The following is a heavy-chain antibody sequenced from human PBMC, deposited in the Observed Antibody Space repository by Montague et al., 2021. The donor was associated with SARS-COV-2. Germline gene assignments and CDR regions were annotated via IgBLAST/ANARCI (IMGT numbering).Heavy chain of an antibody. J-gene: IGHJ5*02. CDR1: GGSISSSSYY. CDR3: ARHHPSITIFGVVTIGGWFDP. Sequence: SETLSLTCTVSGGSISSSSYYWGWIRQPPGKGLEWIGSIYYSGSTYYNPSLKSRVTISVDTSKNQFSLKLSSVTAADAAVYYCARHHPSITIFGVVTIGGWFDPWGQGTLVTVSS. CDR2: IYYSGST. V-gene: IGHV4-39*01. D-gene: IGHD3-3*01.